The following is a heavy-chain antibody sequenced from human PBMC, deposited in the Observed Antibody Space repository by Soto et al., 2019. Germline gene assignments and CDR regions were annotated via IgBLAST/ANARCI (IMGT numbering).Heavy chain of an antibody. D-gene: IGHD3-22*01. Sequence: GESLKISCQGSGYSFAGYWITWVRQKPGKGLEWMGRIDPSDSQTYYSPAFRGLVTISVTKSITTVFLQWSSLRASDTAIYYCTRQIYDSDTGPNFCYYFDSWGQGTPVTVSS. CDR3: TRQIYDSDTGPNFCYYFDS. J-gene: IGHJ4*02. CDR2: IDPSDSQT. V-gene: IGHV5-10-1*01. CDR1: GYSFAGYW.